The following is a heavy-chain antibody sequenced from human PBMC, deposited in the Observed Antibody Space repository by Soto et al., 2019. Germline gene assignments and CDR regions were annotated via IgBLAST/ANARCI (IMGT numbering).Heavy chain of an antibody. D-gene: IGHD3-10*01. CDR2: ISAYNGNT. J-gene: IGHJ4*02. CDR3: ARDRYYGSGSYPKTDPYHDY. Sequence: SSVKVSCKASGYTFTSYGISWVRQAPGQGLEWMGWISAYNGNTNYAQKLQGRVTMTTDTSTSTAYMELRSLRSDDTAVYYCARDRYYGSGSYPKTDPYHDYWGQG. V-gene: IGHV1-18*01. CDR1: GYTFTSYG.